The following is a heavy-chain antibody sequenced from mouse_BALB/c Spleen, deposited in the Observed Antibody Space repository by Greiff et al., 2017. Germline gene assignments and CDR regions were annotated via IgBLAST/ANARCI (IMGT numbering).Heavy chain of an antibody. J-gene: IGHJ3*01. D-gene: IGHD4-1*01. V-gene: IGHV5-17*02. CDR2: ISSGSSTI. CDR3: AANWDVGSFAY. CDR1: GFTFSSFG. Sequence: EVKLMESGGGLVQPGGSRKLSCAASGFTFSSFGMHWVRQAPEKGLEWVAYISSGSSTIYYADTVKGRFTISRDNPKNTLFLQMTSLRSEDTAMYYCAANWDVGSFAYWGQGTLVTVSA.